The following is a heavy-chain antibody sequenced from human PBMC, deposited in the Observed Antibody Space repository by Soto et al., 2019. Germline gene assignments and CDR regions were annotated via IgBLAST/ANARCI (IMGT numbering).Heavy chain of an antibody. V-gene: IGHV4-59*08. J-gene: IGHJ4*02. CDR3: ASVRGGY. Sequence: SETLSLTCTVSGGSISSSYWSWIRQPPGKGLEWIGYIYYSGSTNYNPSLKSRVTMSVDTSKNQFSLRLSSVTAADTAVYYCASVRGGYWGQGTLVTVSS. D-gene: IGHD3-16*01. CDR1: GGSISSSY. CDR2: IYYSGST.